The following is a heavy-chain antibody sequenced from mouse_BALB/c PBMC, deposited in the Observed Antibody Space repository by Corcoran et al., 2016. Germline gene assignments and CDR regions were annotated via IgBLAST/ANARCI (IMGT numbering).Heavy chain of an antibody. D-gene: IGHD6-1*01. CDR3: AREPYAMDY. V-gene: IGHV9-3-1*01. CDR2: INTYTGEP. Sequence: QIQLVQSGPELKKPGETVKISCKASGYTFTNYGMNWGKQAPGKGLKWRGWINTYTGEPTYADDFKGRFAFSLETSASTAYLQINNLKNEDTATYFCAREPYAMDYWGQGTSVTVSS. CDR1: GYTFTNYG. J-gene: IGHJ4*01.